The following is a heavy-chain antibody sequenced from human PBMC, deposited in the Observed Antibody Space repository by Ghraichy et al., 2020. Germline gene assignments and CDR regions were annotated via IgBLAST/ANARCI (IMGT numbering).Heavy chain of an antibody. CDR1: GFTFSSYW. V-gene: IGHV3-7*01. J-gene: IGHJ6*02. Sequence: GESLNISCAASGFTFSSYWMSWVRQAPGKGLEWVANIKQDGSEKYYVDSVKGRFTISRDNAKNSLYLQMNSLRAEDTAVYYCARDRFLSGDYVFSHYYYYGMDVWGQGTTVTVSS. D-gene: IGHD4-17*01. CDR2: IKQDGSEK. CDR3: ARDRFLSGDYVFSHYYYYGMDV.